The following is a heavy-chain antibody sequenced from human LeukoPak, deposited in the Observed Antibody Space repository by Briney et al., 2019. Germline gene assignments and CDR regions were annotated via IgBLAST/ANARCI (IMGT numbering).Heavy chain of an antibody. J-gene: IGHJ4*02. CDR2: IYYSGST. CDR1: GGSISSYY. CDR3: ARDAGDYFDY. Sequence: PSETLSLTCTVSGGSISSYYWSWIRQPPGKGLEWIGYIYYSGSTNYNPSLKSRVTISVDTSKNQFSLKLSSVTAADTAVYYCARDAGDYFDYWGQGTLVTVSS. D-gene: IGHD1-26*01. V-gene: IGHV4-59*01.